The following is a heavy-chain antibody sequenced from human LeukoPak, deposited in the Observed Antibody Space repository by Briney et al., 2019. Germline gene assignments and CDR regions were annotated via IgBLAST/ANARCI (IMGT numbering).Heavy chain of an antibody. V-gene: IGHV1-46*01. CDR3: ARDFGWLPEI. Sequence: ASVKVSCTASGYTFSTYSMHCVRQAPGQGLEWMGIINPSGTSTTYAQKFQGRVTMTTDMSTSTVYMELSSLRSDDTAVYYCARDFGWLPEIWGQGTQVTVSS. J-gene: IGHJ4*02. CDR1: GYTFSTYS. D-gene: IGHD5-12*01. CDR2: INPSGTST.